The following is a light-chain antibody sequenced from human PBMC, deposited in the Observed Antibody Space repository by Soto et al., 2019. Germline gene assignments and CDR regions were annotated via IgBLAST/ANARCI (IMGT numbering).Light chain of an antibody. J-gene: IGLJ7*01. CDR2: EVS. Sequence: QSALTQPPSASGSPGQSVTISCTGTSSDVGGYNYVSWYQQHPGKAPKLMIYEVSKRPSGVPDRFSGSKSGNTASLTVSGLQAEDEAHYYCSSYAGSNNLVFGGGTQLIVL. CDR1: SSDVGGYNY. V-gene: IGLV2-8*01. CDR3: SSYAGSNNLV.